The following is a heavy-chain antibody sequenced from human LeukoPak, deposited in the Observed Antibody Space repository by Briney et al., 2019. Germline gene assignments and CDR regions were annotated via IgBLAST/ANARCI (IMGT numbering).Heavy chain of an antibody. Sequence: GGSLRLSCAAPGFTFSSYWMSWVRQAPGKGLEWVANIKQDGSEKYYVDSVKGRFTISRDNAKNSLYLQMNSLRAEDTAVYYCARWGWELLGGYFDYWGQGTLVTVSS. J-gene: IGHJ4*02. CDR2: IKQDGSEK. D-gene: IGHD1-26*01. CDR1: GFTFSSYW. V-gene: IGHV3-7*01. CDR3: ARWGWELLGGYFDY.